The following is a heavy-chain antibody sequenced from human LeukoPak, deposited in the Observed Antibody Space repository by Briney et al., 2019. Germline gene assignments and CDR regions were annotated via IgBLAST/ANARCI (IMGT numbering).Heavy chain of an antibody. V-gene: IGHV1-69*13. Sequence: SVRVSCKASGGSLNSYDISWVRQAPGQGLEWMGGIIPTFGTANYAQKFQGRITITADESTSTAYMELSSLRSEDTAVYYCARSPPYYYDSSGYQYFFDYWGQGTLVTVSS. D-gene: IGHD3-22*01. CDR3: ARSPPYYYDSSGYQYFFDY. CDR1: GGSLNSYD. J-gene: IGHJ4*02. CDR2: IIPTFGTA.